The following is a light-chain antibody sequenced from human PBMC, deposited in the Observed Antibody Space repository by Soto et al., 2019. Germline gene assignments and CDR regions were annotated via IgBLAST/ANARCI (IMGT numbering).Light chain of an antibody. CDR2: GNT. J-gene: IGLJ2*01. CDR1: SSNIGAGYD. Sequence: QSVLTQPPSVSGAPGQRVTISCTGSSSNIGAGYDVHWYQQLPGTAPKLLIFGNTNRPSGVPDRFSGSKSGNSASLAITGLQDEDEAVYYCQSPETSLSAVVFGGGTKLTV. CDR3: QSPETSLSAVV. V-gene: IGLV1-40*01.